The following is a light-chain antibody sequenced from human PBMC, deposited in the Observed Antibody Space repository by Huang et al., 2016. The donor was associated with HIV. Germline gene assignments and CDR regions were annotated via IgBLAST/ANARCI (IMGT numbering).Light chain of an antibody. J-gene: IGKJ1*01. CDR2: WAS. CDR1: RDY. Sequence: DIVMTQSPDSLAVSLGARATERDYLAWFQQRPGQPPKLLLFWASTREAGVPDRFSGSGSGTDFTLTIANVKAEDAAIYYCQQYYSSPQTFGQGT. V-gene: IGKV4-1*01. CDR3: QQYYSSPQT.